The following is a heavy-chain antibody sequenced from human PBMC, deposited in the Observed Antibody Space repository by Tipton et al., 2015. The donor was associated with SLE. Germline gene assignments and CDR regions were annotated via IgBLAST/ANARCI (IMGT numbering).Heavy chain of an antibody. Sequence: LRLSCTVSGGSISSYYWSWIRQPPGKGLEWIGYIYYSGSTNYNPPLKSRVTISVDTSKNQFSLKLSSVTAAGTAVYYCAREAWGHAFDIWGQGTMVTVSS. D-gene: IGHD2-21*01. CDR1: GGSISSYY. J-gene: IGHJ3*02. CDR3: AREAWGHAFDI. CDR2: IYYSGST. V-gene: IGHV4-59*01.